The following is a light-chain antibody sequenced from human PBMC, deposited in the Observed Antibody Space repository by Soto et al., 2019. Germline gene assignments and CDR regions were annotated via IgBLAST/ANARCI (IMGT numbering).Light chain of an antibody. J-gene: IGKJ2*01. CDR1: QSISSSY. Sequence: EIVLTQSPGTLSLSPGERATLSCRASQSISSSYLAWYQQKPGQAPRLRIYAASSRATGIPDRFSGSGSGTDFPLTISRLEPEDFAVYYCQHYGSSSYTFGQGTQLEIK. CDR2: AAS. V-gene: IGKV3-20*01. CDR3: QHYGSSSYT.